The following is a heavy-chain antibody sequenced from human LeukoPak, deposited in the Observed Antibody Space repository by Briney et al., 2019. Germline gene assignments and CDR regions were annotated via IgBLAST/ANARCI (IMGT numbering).Heavy chain of an antibody. J-gene: IGHJ4*02. V-gene: IGHV1-18*01. Sequence: ASVNVSCKPSDYTFISRGVSWVRQAPGQGLEWMGWISGYKGNTKYAQKLQGRVTMTTDTSTSTAYMELRSLRADDTAVYYCAVWFGDVSDFLGPWDDWGQGTLVTVSS. CDR3: AVWFGDVSDFLGPWDD. CDR1: DYTFISRG. D-gene: IGHD3-10*01. CDR2: ISGYKGNT.